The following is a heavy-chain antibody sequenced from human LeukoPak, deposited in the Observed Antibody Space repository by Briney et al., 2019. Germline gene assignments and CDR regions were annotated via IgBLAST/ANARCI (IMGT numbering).Heavy chain of an antibody. CDR3: ARGGVVVPAAIGSFDY. V-gene: IGHV4-30-4*08. Sequence: PSQTLSLTCTVSGGSISSGDYYWSWIRQPPGKGLEWIGYIYYSGSTYYNPSLKSRVTISVDTSKNQFSLKLSSVTAADTAVYYCARGGVVVPAAIGSFDYWGQGTLVTASS. CDR1: GGSISSGDYY. CDR2: IYYSGST. J-gene: IGHJ4*02. D-gene: IGHD2-2*02.